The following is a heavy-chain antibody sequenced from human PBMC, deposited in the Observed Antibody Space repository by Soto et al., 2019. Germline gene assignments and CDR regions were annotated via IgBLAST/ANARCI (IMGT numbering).Heavy chain of an antibody. CDR3: ATRIVVVGWYFDL. CDR2: ISSSSSTI. CDR1: GFTFSSYS. J-gene: IGHJ2*01. Sequence: GGSLRLSCAASGFTFSSYSMNWVRQAPGKGLEWVSYISSSSSTIYYADSVKGRFTISRDNAKNSLYLQMNSLRAEDTAVYYCATRIVVVGWYFDLWGRGTLVTVSS. V-gene: IGHV3-48*01. D-gene: IGHD2-2*01.